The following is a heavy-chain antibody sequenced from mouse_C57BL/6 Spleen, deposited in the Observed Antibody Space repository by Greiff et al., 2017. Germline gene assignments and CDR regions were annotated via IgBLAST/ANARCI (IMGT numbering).Heavy chain of an antibody. CDR3: TRGTLRRYFDY. CDR2: ILPGSGST. D-gene: IGHD1-2*01. J-gene: IGHJ2*01. CDR1: GYTFTGYW. V-gene: IGHV1-9*01. Sequence: QVQLQQSGAELMKPGASVKFSCKATGYTFTGYWIEWVQQRPGHGLEWIGEILPGSGSTNYNEKFKGQATVTADTSSNTAYMQLSSLTTEDSAIYDRTRGTLRRYFDYWGQGTTLTV.